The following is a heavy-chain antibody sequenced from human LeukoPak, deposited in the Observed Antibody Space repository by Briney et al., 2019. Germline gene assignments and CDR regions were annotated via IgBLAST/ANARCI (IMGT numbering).Heavy chain of an antibody. J-gene: IGHJ4*02. Sequence: PGGSLRLSCAASGITFSTYAMHWVRQAPGKGLEWVTVISYDGSNKQYADSVKGRFTISRDNSKNTLYLQMNSLRAEDTAVYYCATSGWYQGIDYWGQGTLVTVSS. CDR1: GITFSTYA. D-gene: IGHD6-19*01. CDR2: ISYDGSNK. V-gene: IGHV3-30*14. CDR3: ATSGWYQGIDY.